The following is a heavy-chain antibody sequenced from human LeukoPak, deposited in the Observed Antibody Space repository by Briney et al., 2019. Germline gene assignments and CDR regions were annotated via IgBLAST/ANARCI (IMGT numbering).Heavy chain of an antibody. V-gene: IGHV3-30-3*01. D-gene: IGHD3-9*01. CDR2: ISYDGSNK. CDR3: ARDPNYDILTGYFGSDDY. J-gene: IGHJ4*02. Sequence: PGGSLRRSCSASGFTVSSNYMSWVRQAPGKGLEWVAVISYDGSNKYYADSVKGRFTISRDNSKNTLYLQMNSLRAEDTAVYYCARDPNYDILTGYFGSDDYWGQGTLVTVSS. CDR1: GFTVSSNY.